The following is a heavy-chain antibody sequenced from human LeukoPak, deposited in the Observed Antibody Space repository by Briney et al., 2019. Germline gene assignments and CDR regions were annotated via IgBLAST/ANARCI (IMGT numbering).Heavy chain of an antibody. Sequence: GGSLRLSCAASGFTFSHFAMSWVRQAPGKGLHWVSTISVSGNKTCDADSVKGRFTISRDNSKNTLYLQMTGLRADDTAVYYCAKLKRVGIAPFDDWGQGTLVTVSS. CDR2: ISVSGNKT. CDR1: GFTFSHFA. V-gene: IGHV3-23*01. CDR3: AKLKRVGIAPFDD. J-gene: IGHJ4*02. D-gene: IGHD3-10*01.